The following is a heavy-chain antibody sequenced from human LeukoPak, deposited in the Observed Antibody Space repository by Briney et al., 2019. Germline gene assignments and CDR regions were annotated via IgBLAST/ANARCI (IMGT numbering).Heavy chain of an antibody. V-gene: IGHV3-48*01. Sequence: GGSLRLSCAASGFTFSSYSMNWVRQAPGKGLEWVSYISSSSSTIYYADSVKGRFTISRDNAKNSLYLQMNSLRAEDTAVYYCARDAANWGYYYYYYMDDWGKGTTVTVSS. D-gene: IGHD7-27*01. CDR2: ISSSSSTI. J-gene: IGHJ6*03. CDR3: ARDAANWGYYYYYYMDD. CDR1: GFTFSSYS.